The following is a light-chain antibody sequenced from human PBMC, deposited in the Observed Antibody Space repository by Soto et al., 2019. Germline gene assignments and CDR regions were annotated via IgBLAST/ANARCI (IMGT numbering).Light chain of an antibody. CDR1: QGISSA. V-gene: IGKV1-13*02. CDR3: QQFNSYPLT. Sequence: AIQLTQSPSSLSASVGDRVTITCRASQGISSALAWYQQKPGKAPKLLIYDASSLESGVPSRFSGSGSGPDFTLTISSLQTEDFATYYCQQFNSYPLTFGGGTKVEIK. CDR2: DAS. J-gene: IGKJ4*01.